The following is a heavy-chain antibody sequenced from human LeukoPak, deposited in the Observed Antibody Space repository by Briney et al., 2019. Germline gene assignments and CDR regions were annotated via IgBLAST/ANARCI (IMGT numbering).Heavy chain of an antibody. CDR2: IYYSGST. CDR3: ARTLMSFDI. J-gene: IGHJ3*02. V-gene: IGHV4-59*01. CDR1: GGSISSYY. D-gene: IGHD3-16*01. Sequence: SETLSLTCTVSGGSISSYYWSWIRQPPGKGLEWIGYIYYSGSTNYNPSLKSRVTISVDTSKNQFSLRLSSVTAADTAVYYCARTLMSFDIWGQGTMVTVSS.